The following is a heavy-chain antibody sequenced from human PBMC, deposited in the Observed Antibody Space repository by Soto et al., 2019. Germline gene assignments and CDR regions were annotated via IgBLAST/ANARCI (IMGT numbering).Heavy chain of an antibody. CDR3: ARERYYYGSGDY. D-gene: IGHD3-10*01. Sequence: EGSLILSCAASGFTFSSCLMSWVRQAPGKGLEWVANIKQDGSEKYYVDSVKGQFTISRDNAKNSLYLQMNSLRAEDTAVYYCARERYYYGSGDYWGQGTLVTVSS. CDR2: IKQDGSEK. J-gene: IGHJ4*02. CDR1: GFTFSSCL. V-gene: IGHV3-7*01.